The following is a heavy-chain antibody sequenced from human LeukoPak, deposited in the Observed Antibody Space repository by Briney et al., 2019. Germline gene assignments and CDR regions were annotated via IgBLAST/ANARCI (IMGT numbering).Heavy chain of an antibody. CDR3: ARGFVVVTAIPYY. D-gene: IGHD2-21*02. CDR1: GFTFSSYW. J-gene: IGHJ4*02. CDR2: IKQDGSEK. V-gene: IGHV3-7*04. Sequence: GGSLRLSCAASGFTFSSYWMSWVRQAPGKGLEWVANIKQDGSEKYYVDSVKGRFTISRDNAKNSLYLQMNSLRAEDTAVYYCARGFVVVTAIPYYWGQGTLVTVSS.